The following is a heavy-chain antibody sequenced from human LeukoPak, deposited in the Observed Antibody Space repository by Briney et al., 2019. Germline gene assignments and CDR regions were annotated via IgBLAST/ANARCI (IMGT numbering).Heavy chain of an antibody. CDR1: GYSFTKYY. CDR3: ARSGSNYYYGMDA. Sequence: ASVKVSCKASGYSFTKYYMRWVRQAPGQGLEWMAIINPSGGGRSCAQKFQGRVTMTTDTSTTTVYMELSSLRSEDTAVYYCARSGSNYYYGMDAWGQGTTVTVSS. V-gene: IGHV1-46*01. D-gene: IGHD2-8*01. CDR2: INPSGGGR. J-gene: IGHJ6*02.